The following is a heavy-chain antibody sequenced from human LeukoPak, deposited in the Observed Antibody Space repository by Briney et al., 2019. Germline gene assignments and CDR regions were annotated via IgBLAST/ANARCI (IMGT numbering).Heavy chain of an antibody. CDR3: ARDRMDTALAFFFDY. J-gene: IGHJ4*02. CDR2: IYHSGST. D-gene: IGHD5-18*01. V-gene: IGHV4-38-2*02. Sequence: SETLSLTCTVSGYSISSGYYWGWIRQPPGKGLEWIGSIYHSGSTYYNPSLKSRVTISVDTSKNQFSLNLNSLTAADTAVYYCARDRMDTALAFFFDYWGQGTLVTVSS. CDR1: GYSISSGYY.